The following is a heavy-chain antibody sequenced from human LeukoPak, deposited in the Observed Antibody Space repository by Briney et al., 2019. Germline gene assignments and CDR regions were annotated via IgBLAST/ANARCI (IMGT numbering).Heavy chain of an antibody. CDR2: ISGSGGNT. Sequence: GGSLRLSCAASGFTFSSYAMSWVRQAPGKGLEWVSLISGSGGNTYYADSVKGRFTISRDNSKNTLYLQMNSLRADDTAVYYCAKDLRAAAAPGYWGQGTLVTVSS. CDR3: AKDLRAAAAPGY. D-gene: IGHD6-13*01. J-gene: IGHJ4*02. V-gene: IGHV3-23*01. CDR1: GFTFSSYA.